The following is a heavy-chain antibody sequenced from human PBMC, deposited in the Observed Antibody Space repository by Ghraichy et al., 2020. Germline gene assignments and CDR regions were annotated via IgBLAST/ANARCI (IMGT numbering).Heavy chain of an antibody. J-gene: IGHJ6*02. CDR1: GGSISSSSYY. V-gene: IGHV4-39*07. D-gene: IGHD3-10*01. CDR2: IYYSGST. Sequence: SETLSLTCTVSGGSISSSSYYWGWIRQPPGKGLEWIGSIYYSGSTYYNPSLKSRVTISVDTSKNQFSLKLSSVTAADTAVYYCARDGWCRRFGEFQGYGMDVWGQGTTVTVSS. CDR3: ARDGWCRRFGEFQGYGMDV.